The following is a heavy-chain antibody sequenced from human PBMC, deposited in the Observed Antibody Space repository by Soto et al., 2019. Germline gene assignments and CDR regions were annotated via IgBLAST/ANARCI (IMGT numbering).Heavy chain of an antibody. V-gene: IGHV1-46*01. D-gene: IGHD6-19*01. J-gene: IGHJ6*02. CDR1: GYTFTSYY. Sequence: GASVKVSCKASGYTFTSYYMHWVRQAPGQGLEWMGIINPSGGSTSYAQKFQGRVTMTRDTSTSTVYMELSSLRSEDTAVYYCARDRQWLVHSHYYGMDVWGQGTTVTVSS. CDR3: ARDRQWLVHSHYYGMDV. CDR2: INPSGGST.